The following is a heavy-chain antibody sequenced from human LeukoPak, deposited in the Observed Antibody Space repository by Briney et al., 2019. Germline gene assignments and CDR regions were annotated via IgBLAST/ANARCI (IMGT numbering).Heavy chain of an antibody. CDR1: GLTFSNAW. Sequence: GGSLRLSCAASGLTFSNAWMSWVRQAPGKGLEWVGRIKSKTDGGTTDYAAPVKGRFTISRDDSKNTLNLQMNSLKTEDTAGYYCTTYPYRSLYYWGQGTLVTVSS. D-gene: IGHD3-10*01. CDR2: IKSKTDGGTT. V-gene: IGHV3-15*01. CDR3: TTYPYRSLYY. J-gene: IGHJ4*02.